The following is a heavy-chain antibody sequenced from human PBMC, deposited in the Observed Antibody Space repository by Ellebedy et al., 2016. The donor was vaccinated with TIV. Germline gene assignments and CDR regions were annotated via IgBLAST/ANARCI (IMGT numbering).Heavy chain of an antibody. D-gene: IGHD2-2*01. V-gene: IGHV3-23*01. CDR1: GFTFSNYA. J-gene: IGHJ4*02. CDR3: AKASAPSCFGARCYFIDY. CDR2: ISGSDGAT. Sequence: GESLKISXAASGFTFSNYAMSWVRQTPGKGLEWVSTISGSDGATYHADSVKGRFTISRDSSMNTVYLQMNSLGAEDTAVYYCAKASAPSCFGARCYFIDYWGQGTLVTVSS.